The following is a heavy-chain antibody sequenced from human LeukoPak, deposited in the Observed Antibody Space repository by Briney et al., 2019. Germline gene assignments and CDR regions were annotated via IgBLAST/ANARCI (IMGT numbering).Heavy chain of an antibody. V-gene: IGHV1-2*02. D-gene: IGHD6-13*01. CDR2: INPNSGGT. Sequence: VXVSCXXXXYTFTVXXMHWVRQAXGQGLEWMGWINPNSGGTNYAQKFQGRVTMTRDTSISTAYMELSRLRSDDTAVYYCARDIAAASSLPDYWGQGTLVTVSS. CDR3: ARDIAAASSLPDY. J-gene: IGHJ4*02. CDR1: XYTFTVXX.